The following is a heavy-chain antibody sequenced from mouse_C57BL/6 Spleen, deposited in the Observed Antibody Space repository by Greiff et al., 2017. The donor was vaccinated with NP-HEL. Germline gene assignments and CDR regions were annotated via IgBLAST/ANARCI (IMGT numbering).Heavy chain of an antibody. CDR1: GYTFTSYW. CDR2: IDPSDSYT. D-gene: IGHD1-1*01. V-gene: IGHV1-69*01. J-gene: IGHJ4*01. Sequence: QVQLPQPGAELVMPGASVKLSCKASGYTFTSYWMHWVKQRPGQGLEWIGEIDPSDSYTNYNQKFKGKSTLTVDKSSSTAYMQLSSLTSEDSAVYYCARLGYGSSYYAMDYWGQGTSVTVSS. CDR3: ARLGYGSSYYAMDY.